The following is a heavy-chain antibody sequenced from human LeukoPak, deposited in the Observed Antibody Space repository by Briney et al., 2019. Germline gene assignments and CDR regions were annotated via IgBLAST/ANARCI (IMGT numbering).Heavy chain of an antibody. D-gene: IGHD3-10*01. CDR1: GGSVSSGSYY. CDR3: ARDTRYYYHPPI. V-gene: IGHV4-61*01. J-gene: IGHJ6*02. Sequence: KASETLSLTCAVYGGSVSSGSYYWSWVRQPPGKGLEWMGYIYYTGSTNYNPSLTSRVTISVDTSKNQFSLSLSSVTAADTAVYYCARDTRYYYHPPIWGQGTTVTVSS. CDR2: IYYTGST.